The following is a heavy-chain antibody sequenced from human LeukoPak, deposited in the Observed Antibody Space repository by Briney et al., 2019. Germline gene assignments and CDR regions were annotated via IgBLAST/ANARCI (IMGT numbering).Heavy chain of an antibody. CDR2: INLNSGAT. Sequence: ASVKVSCKASGYTFTDYYMHWVRQAPGQGLEWMAWINLNSGATHLVQEFQGRVTMTRDTSISTAYMELSRLRSDDTAMYYCANIQKWLPYWGQGTLVTVSS. CDR3: ANIQKWLPY. J-gene: IGHJ4*02. D-gene: IGHD5-18*01. V-gene: IGHV1-2*02. CDR1: GYTFTDYY.